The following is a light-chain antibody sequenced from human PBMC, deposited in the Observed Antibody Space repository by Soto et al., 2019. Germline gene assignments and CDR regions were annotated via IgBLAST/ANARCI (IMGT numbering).Light chain of an antibody. J-gene: IGLJ1*01. Sequence: LTQPASVSGSPGQSITISCSGTSSDIGSYNHVAWYQQFPGKSPKLMIYAVGDRPPGVSDRFSGSKSGITASLTISGLQTEDEADYYCISYTDRQSYLFGTGTKVTVL. V-gene: IGLV2-14*03. CDR1: SSDIGSYNH. CDR3: ISYTDRQSYL. CDR2: AVG.